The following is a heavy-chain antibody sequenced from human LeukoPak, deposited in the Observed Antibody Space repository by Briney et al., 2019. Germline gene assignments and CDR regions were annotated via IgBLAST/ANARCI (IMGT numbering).Heavy chain of an antibody. J-gene: IGHJ4*02. CDR3: AKGAAAAGTVFDY. V-gene: IGHV3-30*02. D-gene: IGHD6-13*01. Sequence: SLTPSCAPSGFTFSSYGMHCVSQAPGKGLEWVAFIRYDGSNKYYADSVKGRFTISRDNSKHTPYLQMNSLRAKDPASYYLAKGAAAAGTVFDYWGQGTLVTVSS. CDR2: IRYDGSNK. CDR1: GFTFSSYG.